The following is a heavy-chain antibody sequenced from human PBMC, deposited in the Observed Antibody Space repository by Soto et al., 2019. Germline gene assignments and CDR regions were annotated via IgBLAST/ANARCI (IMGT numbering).Heavy chain of an antibody. Sequence: SETLSLTCTVSGGSISSYYWSWIRQPPGKGLEWIGYIYYSGSTNYNPSLKSRVTISVDTSKNQFSLKLSSVTAADTAVYYCARSLGAAAADYGMDVWGQGTTVTVS. D-gene: IGHD6-13*01. V-gene: IGHV4-59*01. CDR1: GGSISSYY. J-gene: IGHJ6*02. CDR2: IYYSGST. CDR3: ARSLGAAAADYGMDV.